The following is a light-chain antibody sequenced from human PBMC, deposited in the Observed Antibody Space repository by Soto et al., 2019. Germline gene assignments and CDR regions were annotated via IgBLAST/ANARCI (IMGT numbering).Light chain of an antibody. J-gene: IGLJ2*01. CDR3: CSTTLISTLV. V-gene: IGLV2-14*01. Sequence: QSALTQPASVSGSPGQSITISCSGTSSDVGGYNYVSWYQQIPGKAPKLMIYEVSNRPSGVSNRFSGSKSGNTASLTISGLQAEDEADYYGCSTTLISTLVCGGGTKLTVL. CDR2: EVS. CDR1: SSDVGGYNY.